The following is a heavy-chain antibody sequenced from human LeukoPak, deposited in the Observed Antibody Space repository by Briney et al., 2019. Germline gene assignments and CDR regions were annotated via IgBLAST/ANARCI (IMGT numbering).Heavy chain of an antibody. CDR3: AREGYYGSGSPPSLYFDY. V-gene: IGHV3-30-3*01. CDR1: GFTFRNYV. Sequence: GSLRLSCAASGFTFRNYVINWVRQAPGKGLEWVAVTSSDLNVKLYADSVKGRFTISRDNSRSTLYLQMNSLRPEDTAIYYCAREGYYGSGSPPSLYFDYWGQGTLVTVSS. CDR2: TSSDLNVK. D-gene: IGHD3-10*01. J-gene: IGHJ4*02.